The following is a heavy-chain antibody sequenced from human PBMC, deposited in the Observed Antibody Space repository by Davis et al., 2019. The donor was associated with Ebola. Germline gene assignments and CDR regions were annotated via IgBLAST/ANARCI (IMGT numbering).Heavy chain of an antibody. Sequence: AASVKVSCKASGYTFTNYYMHWVRQAPGQGLEWMGQINPNSGDTSYAQRFQGRVTMTRDTSTSTAYIELSRLRSDDTAMYYCARSCISARCYLLYAMDVWGKGTTVTVSS. CDR2: INPNSGDT. D-gene: IGHD2-2*01. V-gene: IGHV1-2*06. J-gene: IGHJ6*03. CDR3: ARSCISARCYLLYAMDV. CDR1: GYTFTNYY.